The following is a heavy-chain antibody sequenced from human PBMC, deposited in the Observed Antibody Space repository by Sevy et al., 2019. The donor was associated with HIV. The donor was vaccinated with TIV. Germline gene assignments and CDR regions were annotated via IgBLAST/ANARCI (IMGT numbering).Heavy chain of an antibody. Sequence: GGSLRLSCAASGFTFSSFAISWVRQAPGKGLEWVSDISGSGGGKKYADSVKGRFTVSIDNAQNTVFLQMNNLRGEDTGLYYCAKEFYRGSYLEDWGQGTLVTVSS. J-gene: IGHJ4*02. CDR3: AKEFYRGSYLED. CDR2: ISGSGGGK. D-gene: IGHD3-10*01. CDR1: GFTFSSFA. V-gene: IGHV3-23*01.